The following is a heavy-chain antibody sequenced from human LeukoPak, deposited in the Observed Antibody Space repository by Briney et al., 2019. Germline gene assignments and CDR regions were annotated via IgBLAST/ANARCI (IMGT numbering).Heavy chain of an antibody. CDR1: GGSISSSSYY. J-gene: IGHJ3*02. V-gene: IGHV4-39*01. CDR3: ARHRRAAAGTSGRAFDI. D-gene: IGHD6-13*01. Sequence: PSETLSLTCTVSGGSISSSSYYWGWIRQPPGKGLEWIGSIYYSGSTYYNPSLKSRVTISVDTSKNQFSLKLSSVTAADTAVYYCARHRRAAAGTSGRAFDIWGQGTMVTVSS. CDR2: IYYSGST.